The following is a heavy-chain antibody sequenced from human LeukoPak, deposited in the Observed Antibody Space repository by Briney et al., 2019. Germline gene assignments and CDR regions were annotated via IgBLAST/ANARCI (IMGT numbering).Heavy chain of an antibody. V-gene: IGHV4-39*07. D-gene: IGHD3-3*01. CDR2: LYYSGTT. J-gene: IGHJ4*02. CDR1: GGSISSSSYS. CDR3: ARDVGTTYYDWYYFDY. Sequence: PSETLSLTCTVSGGSISSSSYSWGWIRQPPGKGLEWIGSLYYSGTTYYNLSLKSRVTMSVDTSKNQFSLRLSSVTAADTAVYYCARDVGTTYYDWYYFDYWSQGTLVTVSS.